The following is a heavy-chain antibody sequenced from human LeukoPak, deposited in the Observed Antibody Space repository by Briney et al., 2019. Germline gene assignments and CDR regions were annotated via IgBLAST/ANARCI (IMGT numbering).Heavy chain of an antibody. Sequence: GGSLRLSCAASGFTFSSYAMSWVRQAPGKGLEWVSAISGSGGSTYYADSVKGRFTISRDNSKNTLYLQMNSLRAEDTAVYYCARVDFLSGTVGYWGQGTLVTVSS. CDR2: ISGSGGST. CDR3: ARVDFLSGTVGY. V-gene: IGHV3-23*01. D-gene: IGHD3-3*01. J-gene: IGHJ4*02. CDR1: GFTFSSYA.